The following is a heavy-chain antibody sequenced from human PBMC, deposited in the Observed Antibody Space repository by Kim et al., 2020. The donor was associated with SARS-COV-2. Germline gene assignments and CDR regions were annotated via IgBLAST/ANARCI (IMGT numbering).Heavy chain of an antibody. J-gene: IGHJ5*02. CDR1: GFTFESRS. CDR3: AKETGVARKTYYFDH. CDR2: ISWSSGTV. Sequence: GWSLRLSCEASGFTFESRSMSWVRQVPGKGLEWVSSISWSSGTVTYVDSVKGRFATSRDNAHNVLYLQMSSLKSDATGIYFCAKETGVARKTYYFDHCG. V-gene: IGHV3-9*01. D-gene: IGHD2-8*02.